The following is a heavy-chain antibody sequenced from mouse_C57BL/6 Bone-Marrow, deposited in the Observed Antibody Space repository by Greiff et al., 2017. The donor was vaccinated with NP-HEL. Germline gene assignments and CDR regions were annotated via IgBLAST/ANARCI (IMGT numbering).Heavy chain of an antibody. CDR1: GYTFTDYN. CDR3: ARSVLYYNGSSENAMDY. CDR2: INPNNGGT. D-gene: IGHD1-1*01. J-gene: IGHJ4*01. Sequence: VQLQQSGPELVKPGASVKIPCKASGYTFTDYNMDWVKQSHGKSLEWIGDINPNNGGTIYNQKFKGKATLTVDKSSSTAYMELRSLTSEDTAVYYCARSVLYYNGSSENAMDYWGQGTSVTVSS. V-gene: IGHV1-18*01.